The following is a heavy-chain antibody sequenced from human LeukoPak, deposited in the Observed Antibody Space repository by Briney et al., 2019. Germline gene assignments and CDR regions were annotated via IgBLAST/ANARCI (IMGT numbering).Heavy chain of an antibody. Sequence: GSLRLSCAASGFTFSSYAMSWVRQAPGRGLEWVPSISGSGGRISYADTVKGRFTISRDNSKNTLYLQMSGLRAEDTAVYYCAKLLGAVARYFEFWGRGTLVTVSS. CDR1: GFTFSSYA. CDR2: ISGSGGRI. V-gene: IGHV3-23*01. CDR3: AKLLGAVARYFEF. D-gene: IGHD6-19*01. J-gene: IGHJ4*02.